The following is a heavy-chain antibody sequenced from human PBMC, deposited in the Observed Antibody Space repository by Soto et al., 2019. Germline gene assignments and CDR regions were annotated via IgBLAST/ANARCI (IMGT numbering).Heavy chain of an antibody. CDR1: GFTFSDYY. CDR2: ISSSGSTI. CDR3: AREGYCTNGVCNYYGMDV. Sequence: PGGSLRLSCAASGFTFSDYYMSWIRQAPGKGLEWVSYISSSGSTIYYADSVKGRFTISRDNAKNSLYLQMNSLRAEDTAVYYCAREGYCTNGVCNYYGMDVWGQGTTVTVSS. V-gene: IGHV3-11*01. D-gene: IGHD2-8*01. J-gene: IGHJ6*02.